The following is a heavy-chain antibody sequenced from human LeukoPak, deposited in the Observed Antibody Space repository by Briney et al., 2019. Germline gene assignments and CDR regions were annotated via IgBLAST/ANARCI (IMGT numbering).Heavy chain of an antibody. CDR2: IYYSGST. V-gene: IGHV4-39*01. Sequence: PSETLSLTCTVSGGSISSSSYYWGWICQPPGKGLEWNGWIYYSGSTYYNPSRKSRVTIFVDTSKNRFSLKLSSVTAADTAVYYCATHLPYYYESSGQTGYWGQGTLVSVSS. D-gene: IGHD3-22*01. J-gene: IGHJ4*02. CDR1: GGSISSSSYY. CDR3: ATHLPYYYESSGQTGY.